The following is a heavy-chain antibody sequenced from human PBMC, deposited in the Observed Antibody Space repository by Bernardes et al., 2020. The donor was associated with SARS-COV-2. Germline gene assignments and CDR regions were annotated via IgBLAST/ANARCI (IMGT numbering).Heavy chain of an antibody. V-gene: IGHV1-18*01. CDR3: AREVMVRISDTYRNGMDL. J-gene: IGHJ6*02. CDR1: GYAFRSYG. CDR2: ISGFNGDT. Sequence: ASVKVSCKASGYAFRSYGISWARQAPGQGLEWMGWISGFNGDTSYIQKIQDRVTLTTDTSTSTAYMDLRDLRSDDTAAYFCAREVMVRISDTYRNGMDLWGQGTTVTVSS. D-gene: IGHD3-10*01.